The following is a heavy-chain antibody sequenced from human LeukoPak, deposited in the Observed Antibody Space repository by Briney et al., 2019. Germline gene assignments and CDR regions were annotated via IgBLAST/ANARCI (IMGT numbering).Heavy chain of an antibody. CDR1: GGSISSYY. CDR2: IYYSGST. D-gene: IGHD3-3*01. J-gene: IGHJ5*02. CDR3: ARVGPLRFLEWLPSWFDP. Sequence: SETLSLTCTVSGGSISSYYWSWIRQPPGKGLEWIGYIYYSGSTNYNPSLKSRVTISVDTSKIQFSLKLSSVTAADTAVYYCARVGPLRFLEWLPSWFDPWGQGTLVTVSS. V-gene: IGHV4-59*01.